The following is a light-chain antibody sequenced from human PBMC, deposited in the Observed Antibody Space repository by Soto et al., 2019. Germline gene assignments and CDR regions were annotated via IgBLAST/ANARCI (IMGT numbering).Light chain of an antibody. CDR1: QSIRYY. J-gene: IGKJ1*01. V-gene: IGKV1-27*01. CDR3: QQYNYMPYT. CDR2: AAS. Sequence: AVQSIRYYLAWSQQKPGKVPNLLIYAASTLQSGVPSRISGSGSGTDFSFTISSLQPDDFATYYCQQYNYMPYTFGQGTKVDIK.